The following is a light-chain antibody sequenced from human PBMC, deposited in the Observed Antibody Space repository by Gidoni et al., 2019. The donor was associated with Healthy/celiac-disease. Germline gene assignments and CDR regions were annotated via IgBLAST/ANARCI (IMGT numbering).Light chain of an antibody. J-gene: IGKJ4*01. CDR1: QGISSY. CDR2: AAS. CDR3: QQYYSYPPA. Sequence: IRMSQSPSSFSASTGDRVTITCRASQGISSYLAWYQQKPGKAPKLLIYAASTLQSGVPSRFSGSGSGTDFTLTISCLQSEDFATYYCQQYYSYPPAFGGGTKVEIK. V-gene: IGKV1-8*01.